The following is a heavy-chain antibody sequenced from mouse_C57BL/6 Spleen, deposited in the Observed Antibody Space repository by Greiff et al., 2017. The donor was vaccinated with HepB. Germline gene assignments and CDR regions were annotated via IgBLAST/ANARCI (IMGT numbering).Heavy chain of an antibody. Sequence: EVHLVESGGGLVQSGRSLRLSCATSGFTFSDFYMEWVRQAPGKGLEWIAASRNKANDYTTEYSASVKGRFIVSRDTSQSILYLQMNALRAEDTAMYYCARDAAEGDAWFAYWGQGTLVTVSA. CDR3: ARDAAEGDAWFAY. V-gene: IGHV7-1*01. CDR2: SRNKANDYTT. CDR1: GFTFSDFY. D-gene: IGHD3-3*01. J-gene: IGHJ3*01.